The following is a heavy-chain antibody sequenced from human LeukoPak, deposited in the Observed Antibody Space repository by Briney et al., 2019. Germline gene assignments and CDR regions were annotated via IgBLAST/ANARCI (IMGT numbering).Heavy chain of an antibody. D-gene: IGHD6-13*01. Sequence: PSETLSLTCRVSGDSINSYYWSWIRQPPGKGLEWIGYIYYSGSTNYNPSLKSRVTISVDTSKNQFSLKLSSVTAADTAVYYCARGRAAAGTDYWGQGTLVTVSS. J-gene: IGHJ4*02. CDR3: ARGRAAAGTDY. V-gene: IGHV4-59*01. CDR2: IYYSGST. CDR1: GDSINSYY.